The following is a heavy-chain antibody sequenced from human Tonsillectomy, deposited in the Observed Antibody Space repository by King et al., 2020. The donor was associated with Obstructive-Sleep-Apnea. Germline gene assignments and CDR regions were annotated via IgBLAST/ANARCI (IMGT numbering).Heavy chain of an antibody. CDR2: MSYDGSNK. V-gene: IGHV3-30*04. D-gene: IGHD3-10*01. CDR3: ARGCPRTYNVLLWFGDQTPLFDC. CDR1: GFTFSSYA. Sequence: VQLVESGGGVVQPGRSLRLSCAASGFTFSSYAMHWVRQAPGKGLEWVAAMSYDGSNKYYADSVKGRFTISRDNSKNTLYLQMNSLRAEDTAVYFCARGCPRTYNVLLWFGDQTPLFDCWGQGTLVTVSS. J-gene: IGHJ4*02.